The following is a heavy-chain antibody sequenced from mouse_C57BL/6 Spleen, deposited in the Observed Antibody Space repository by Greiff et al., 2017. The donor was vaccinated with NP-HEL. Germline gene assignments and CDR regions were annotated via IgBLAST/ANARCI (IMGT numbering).Heavy chain of an antibody. V-gene: IGHV1-7*01. CDR1: GYTFTSYW. CDR2: INPSSGYT. CDR3: ASSSFMDY. J-gene: IGHJ4*01. Sequence: QVHVKQSGAELAKPGASVKLSCKASGYTFTSYWMHWVKQRPGQGLEWIGYINPSSGYTKYNQKFKDKATLTADKSSSTAYMQLSSLTDEDSAVYYCASSSFMDYWGQGTSVTVSS.